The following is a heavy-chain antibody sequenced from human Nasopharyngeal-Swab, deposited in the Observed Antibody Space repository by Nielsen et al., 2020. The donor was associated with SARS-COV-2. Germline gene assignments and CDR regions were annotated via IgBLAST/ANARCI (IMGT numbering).Heavy chain of an antibody. D-gene: IGHD2-15*01. CDR3: TRRGGGCYSGRDY. Sequence: GESLKISCAASGFTFRYSAIHWVRQASGKGLEWVGRIRSKGNTYATAYAASAKGRFIIFRDDPTNTAYLQMNSLKTEDTAVYYCTRRGGGCYSGRDYWGQGTLVTVSS. J-gene: IGHJ4*02. CDR2: IRSKGNTYAT. V-gene: IGHV3-73*01. CDR1: GFTFRYSA.